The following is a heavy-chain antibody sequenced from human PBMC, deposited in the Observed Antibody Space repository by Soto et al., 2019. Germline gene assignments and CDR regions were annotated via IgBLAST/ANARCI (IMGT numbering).Heavy chain of an antibody. D-gene: IGHD5-18*01. Sequence: SQTLSLTCAISGDSVSSNSAAWNWIRQSPSRGLEWLGRTYYRSKWYNDYAVSVKSRITINPDTAKNQFSLQLNSVTPEDRLVYSWKSYQPLRNYGLDECATGSRVTV. J-gene: IGHJ6*04. V-gene: IGHV6-1*01. CDR3: KSYQPLRNYGLDE. CDR1: GDSVSSNSAA. CDR2: TYYRSKWYN.